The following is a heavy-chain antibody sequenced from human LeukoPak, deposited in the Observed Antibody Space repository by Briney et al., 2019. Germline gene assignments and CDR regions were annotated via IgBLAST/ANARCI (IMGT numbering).Heavy chain of an antibody. CDR3: ARDYYDSSGSDEYFQH. Sequence: SETLSLTCTVSGGSISTYYWTWIRQPPGKGLEWIAYIDYSGSTNYNPSLKSRVTISVDTSKNQFSLKLSSVTAADTAVYYCARDYYDSSGSDEYFQHWGQGTLVTVSS. V-gene: IGHV4-59*12. CDR1: GGSISTYY. D-gene: IGHD3-22*01. J-gene: IGHJ1*01. CDR2: IDYSGST.